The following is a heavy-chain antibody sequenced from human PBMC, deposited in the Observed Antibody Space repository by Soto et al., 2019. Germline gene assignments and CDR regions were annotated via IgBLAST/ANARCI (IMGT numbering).Heavy chain of an antibody. J-gene: IGHJ5*02. CDR2: VSYTGRT. Sequence: QVQLKEAGPGLVKPSETLSLTCTVSGASMFANNWAWIRQPPGKGLEWIGYVSYTGRTSYNPSLSSLVNISVETCNHQFPLRLASVTAADRAEYFCAREVPSTVTSYLAAWGQGTLVTVS. CDR1: GASMFANN. CDR3: AREVPSTVTSYLAA. D-gene: IGHD4-17*01. V-gene: IGHV4-59*01.